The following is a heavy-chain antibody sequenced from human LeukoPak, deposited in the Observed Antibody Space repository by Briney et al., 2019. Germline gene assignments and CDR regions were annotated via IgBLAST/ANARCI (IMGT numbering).Heavy chain of an antibody. Sequence: ASVKVSCKASGYTFTSYDINWVRQATGQGLEWMGWMNPNSGNTGYAQKFQGRVTITRNTSISTAYMELSSLRSEDTAVYYCARGRFVVVVAATRRREYYFDCWGQGTLVTVSS. V-gene: IGHV1-8*03. D-gene: IGHD2-15*01. CDR1: GYTFTSYD. CDR2: MNPNSGNT. J-gene: IGHJ4*02. CDR3: ARGRFVVVVAATRRREYYFDC.